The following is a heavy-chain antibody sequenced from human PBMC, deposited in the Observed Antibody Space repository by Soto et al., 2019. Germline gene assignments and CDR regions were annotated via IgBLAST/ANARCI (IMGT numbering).Heavy chain of an antibody. CDR3: ARGGCIGTSCYPYYYAMDV. V-gene: IGHV1-8*01. J-gene: IGHJ6*02. D-gene: IGHD2-2*01. Sequence: QVQLVQSGAEVKKPGASVKVSCKASGYTFTSSDITWVRQATGQGLEWMGWMNPNSGNTGYAQKFQGRVTMTRNTSRRTAYMELSSLRSEDTAVYYCARGGCIGTSCYPYYYAMDVWGQGTTVTVSS. CDR1: GYTFTSSD. CDR2: MNPNSGNT.